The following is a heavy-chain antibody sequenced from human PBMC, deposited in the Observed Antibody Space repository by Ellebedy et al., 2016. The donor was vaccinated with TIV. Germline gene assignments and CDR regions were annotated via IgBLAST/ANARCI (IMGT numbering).Heavy chain of an antibody. CDR3: AREGRRKAVMVIET. Sequence: AASVKVSCKASGYTFTGYSMHWVRQAPGQGLEWMGWINPNSGGTNYAQKFQGWVTMTRDTSINTAYMELSRLRSDDTAVYYCAREGRRKAVMVIETWGQGTPVAVSS. D-gene: IGHD3-22*01. CDR2: INPNSGGT. V-gene: IGHV1-2*04. CDR1: GYTFTGYS. J-gene: IGHJ4*02.